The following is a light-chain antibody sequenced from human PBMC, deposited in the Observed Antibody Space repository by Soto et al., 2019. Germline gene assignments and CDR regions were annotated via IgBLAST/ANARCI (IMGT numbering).Light chain of an antibody. CDR3: GTWDSRLSAVV. Sequence: QSVLTQPPSVSAAPGQKVTISCSGSSSNIGSNYVSWYQHLPGTAPKLLIYDNNKRPSGIPDRFSGSKSGTSATLGITGLQTGDEGDYYCGTWDSRLSAVVFGGGTKLTVL. J-gene: IGLJ2*01. V-gene: IGLV1-51*01. CDR2: DNN. CDR1: SSNIGSNY.